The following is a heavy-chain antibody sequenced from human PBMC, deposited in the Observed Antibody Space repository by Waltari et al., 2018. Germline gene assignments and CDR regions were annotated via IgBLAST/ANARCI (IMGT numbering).Heavy chain of an antibody. J-gene: IGHJ4*02. Sequence: QVQLVQSGAEVKKPGSSVKVSCKASGGTFSSYAISWVRQAPGQGLEWMGRIIPNFGTANYAQKFQGRVTITADKSTSTAYMELSSLRSEDTAVYYCARDLLHYYDSSGYYSHYWGQGTLVTVSS. CDR1: GGTFSSYA. D-gene: IGHD3-22*01. CDR3: ARDLLHYYDSSGYYSHY. CDR2: IIPNFGTA. V-gene: IGHV1-69*13.